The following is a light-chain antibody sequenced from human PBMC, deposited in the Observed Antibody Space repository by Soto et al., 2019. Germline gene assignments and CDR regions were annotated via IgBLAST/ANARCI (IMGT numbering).Light chain of an antibody. CDR3: QQYNSGGT. Sequence: MTQAPATLSVSPGDRVALSCRASQSVSSNLAWYQQKPGQAPRLLIYEASARATSVPARFSGSGSGTEFTLTISSLQSEDFAVYYCQQYNSGGTFGQGTKVEIK. CDR1: QSVSSN. J-gene: IGKJ1*01. V-gene: IGKV3-15*01. CDR2: EAS.